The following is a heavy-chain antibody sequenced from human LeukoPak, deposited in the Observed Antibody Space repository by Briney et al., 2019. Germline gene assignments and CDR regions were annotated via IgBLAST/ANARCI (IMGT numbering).Heavy chain of an antibody. J-gene: IGHJ3*02. CDR2: IYSGGST. CDR1: GFTFSSNY. CDR3: ARECSSGYCDAFDI. V-gene: IGHV3-53*01. Sequence: PGGSLRLSCAASGFTFSSNYMSWVRQAPGKGLEWVSVIYSGGSTYYADSVKGRFTISRDNSKNTLYLQMNSLRAEDTAVYYCARECSSGYCDAFDIWGQGTMVTVSS. D-gene: IGHD3-22*01.